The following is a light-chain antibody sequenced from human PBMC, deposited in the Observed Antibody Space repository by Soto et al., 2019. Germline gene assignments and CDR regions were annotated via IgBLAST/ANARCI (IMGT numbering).Light chain of an antibody. CDR3: SSFTSTSTYVV. Sequence: QSALTQPASVSGSPGQAITISCTGTSSDIGGYNHVSWYQQHPGKAPKLIISAVSNRPSGVSNRFSGSKSGNTASLTISGLHADDEADYYCSSFTSTSTYVVFGGGTKLTVL. V-gene: IGLV2-14*01. CDR1: SSDIGGYNH. J-gene: IGLJ3*02. CDR2: AVS.